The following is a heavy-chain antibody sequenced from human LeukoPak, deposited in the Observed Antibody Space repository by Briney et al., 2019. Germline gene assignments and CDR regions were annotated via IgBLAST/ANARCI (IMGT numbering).Heavy chain of an antibody. Sequence: PSETLSLTCTVSGGSLNDYYWSWIRQPAGKGLEWIGCIYTSGSTNYNPSLKSRVSMSLDTSKNQFSLKLSSVTAADTAVYFCATSITATRYFDYWGQGTLVTVSS. V-gene: IGHV4-4*07. D-gene: IGHD1-7*01. CDR1: GGSLNDYY. CDR3: ATSITATRYFDY. J-gene: IGHJ4*02. CDR2: IYTSGST.